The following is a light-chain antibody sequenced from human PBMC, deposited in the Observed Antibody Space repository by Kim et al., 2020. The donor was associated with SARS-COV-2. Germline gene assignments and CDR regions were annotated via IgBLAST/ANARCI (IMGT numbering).Light chain of an antibody. CDR2: GAS. CDR3: HQYGSSWT. CDR1: QSVYSNY. V-gene: IGKV3-20*01. J-gene: IGKJ1*01. Sequence: EIVLTQSPGTLSLSPGERATLSCRASQSVYSNYLAWYLQKPGQAPRLLIYGASSRATGIPDRFSGSGSGTDFTLTINRLQPDDFAVYYCHQYGSSWTFGQGTKVDIK.